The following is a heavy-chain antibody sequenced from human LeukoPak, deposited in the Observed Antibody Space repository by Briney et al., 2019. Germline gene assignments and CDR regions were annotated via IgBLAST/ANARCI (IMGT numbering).Heavy chain of an antibody. CDR1: GFTFSSYG. J-gene: IGHJ3*02. V-gene: IGHV3-30*02. D-gene: IGHD6-13*01. Sequence: GGSLRLSCAASGFTFSSYGMHWVRQAPGKGLEWVAFIRYDGSNKYYADSVKGRFTISRDNSKNTLYLQMGSLRAEDMAVYYCARDFGSSGAPGAFDIWGQGTMVTVSS. CDR3: ARDFGSSGAPGAFDI. CDR2: IRYDGSNK.